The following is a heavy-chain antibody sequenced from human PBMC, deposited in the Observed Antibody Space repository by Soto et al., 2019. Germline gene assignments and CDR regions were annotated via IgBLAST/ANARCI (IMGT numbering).Heavy chain of an antibody. CDR2: ISYDGSNK. CDR1: GFTFSSYG. Sequence: QVQLVESGGGVVQPGRSLRLSCAASGFTFSSYGMHWVRQAPGKGLEWVAVISYDGSNKYYADSVKGRFTISRDNSKNTLYLQMNSLRAEDTAVYYCAKTIAVAADDAFDIWGQGTMVTVSS. V-gene: IGHV3-30*18. D-gene: IGHD6-19*01. J-gene: IGHJ3*02. CDR3: AKTIAVAADDAFDI.